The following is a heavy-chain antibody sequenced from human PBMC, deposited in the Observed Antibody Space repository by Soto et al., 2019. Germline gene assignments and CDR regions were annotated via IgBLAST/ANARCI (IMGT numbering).Heavy chain of an antibody. Sequence: SETLSLTCTVSGGSISSGGYYWSWIRQHPGKGLEWIGYIYYSGSTYYNPSLKSRVTISVDTSKNQFSLKLSSVTAADTAVYYCARSPLYNWNDLSWFDPWGQGTLVTVS. CDR1: GGSISSGGYY. D-gene: IGHD1-1*01. V-gene: IGHV4-31*03. CDR2: IYYSGST. J-gene: IGHJ5*02. CDR3: ARSPLYNWNDLSWFDP.